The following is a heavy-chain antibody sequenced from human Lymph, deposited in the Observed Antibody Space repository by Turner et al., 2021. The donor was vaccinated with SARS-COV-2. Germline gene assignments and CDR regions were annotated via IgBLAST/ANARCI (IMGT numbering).Heavy chain of an antibody. CDR1: GFTFSSYS. J-gene: IGHJ4*02. CDR2: ITFTSSYI. D-gene: IGHD2-21*02. CDR3: ARGPPDFPYYFDY. V-gene: IGHV3-21*01. Sequence: EVQLVESGGGLVKPGGSLRLSWAASGFTFSSYSMNWVRQAPGKGLEWVSSITFTSSYIYYADSVKCRFTISRDNAKNSLYLQMNSLRAEDTAVYYCARGPPDFPYYFDYWGQGTLVTVSS.